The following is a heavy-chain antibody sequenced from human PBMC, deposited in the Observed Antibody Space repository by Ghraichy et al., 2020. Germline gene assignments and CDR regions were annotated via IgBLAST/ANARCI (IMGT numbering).Heavy chain of an antibody. CDR1: GFTFSSYS. Sequence: GGSLRLSCAASGFTFSSYSMNWVRQAPGKGLEWVSSISSSSSYIYYADSVKGRFTISRDNAKNSLYLQMNSLRAEDTAVYYCARDEGRVITDDAFDIWGQGTMVTVSS. J-gene: IGHJ3*02. D-gene: IGHD3-22*01. CDR3: ARDEGRVITDDAFDI. CDR2: ISSSSSYI. V-gene: IGHV3-21*01.